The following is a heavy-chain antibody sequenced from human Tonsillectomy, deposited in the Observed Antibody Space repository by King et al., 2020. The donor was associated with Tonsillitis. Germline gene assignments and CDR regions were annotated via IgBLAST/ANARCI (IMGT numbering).Heavy chain of an antibody. Sequence: VQLVESGAEVKKPGSSVRVSCKTSGGTFSNFAFSWVRQAPGQGLEWMGGIVSGFAPAVYAKHLRGRVTITVDESTSTTYMELNSLRSEDTAVYYCARDIGDWGDYWGQGTLVTVSS. D-gene: IGHD3-10*01. CDR3: ARDIGDWGDY. CDR1: GGTFSNFA. J-gene: IGHJ4*02. V-gene: IGHV1-69*01. CDR2: IVSGFAPA.